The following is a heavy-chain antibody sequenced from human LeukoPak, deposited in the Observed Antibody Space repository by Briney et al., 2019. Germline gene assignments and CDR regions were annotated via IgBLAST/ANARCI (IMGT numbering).Heavy chain of an antibody. Sequence: SETLSLTCAVYGGSFSGYYWGWIRQPPGKGLEWIGSIYYSGSTYYNPSLKSRVTISVDTSKNQFSLKLSSVTAADTAVYYCASTFPGIAAAGTDYWGQGTLVTVSS. CDR1: GGSFSGYY. CDR3: ASTFPGIAAAGTDY. J-gene: IGHJ4*02. D-gene: IGHD6-13*01. V-gene: IGHV4-39*01. CDR2: IYYSGST.